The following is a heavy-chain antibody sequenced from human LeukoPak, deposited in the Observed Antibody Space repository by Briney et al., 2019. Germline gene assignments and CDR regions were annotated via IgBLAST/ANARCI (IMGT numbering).Heavy chain of an antibody. D-gene: IGHD6-13*01. J-gene: IGHJ6*02. Sequence: ASVKVSCKASGYTFTSYGISWVRQAPGQGLEWMGWISAYNGNTNYAQKLQGRVTMTTDTSTSTAYMELRSLRSDDTAVYYCAREQQQLVKDYYYGMDVWGQGTTVTVSS. CDR1: GYTFTSYG. CDR3: AREQQQLVKDYYYGMDV. CDR2: ISAYNGNT. V-gene: IGHV1-18*01.